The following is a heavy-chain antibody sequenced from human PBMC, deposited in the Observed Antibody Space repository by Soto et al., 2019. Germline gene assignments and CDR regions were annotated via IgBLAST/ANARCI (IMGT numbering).Heavy chain of an antibody. CDR1: GFTFSSYA. Sequence: GGSLRLSCAASGFTFSSYAMTWVRQAPGKGLEWVSAIGGTGDQIFYADSVRGRFTISRDNSKNTLYLQMNSLRAEDTAVYYCAKDSHPTTPPAHSDWGQGTLVTVSS. D-gene: IGHD3-10*01. CDR2: IGGTGDQI. V-gene: IGHV3-23*01. CDR3: AKDSHPTTPPAHSD. J-gene: IGHJ4*02.